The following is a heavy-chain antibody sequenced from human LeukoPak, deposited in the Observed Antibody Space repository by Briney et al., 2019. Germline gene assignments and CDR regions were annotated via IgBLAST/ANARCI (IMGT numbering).Heavy chain of an antibody. D-gene: IGHD5-12*01. CDR3: AKESGYSGEYFDY. CDR2: ISAYDGNT. J-gene: IGHJ4*02. CDR1: GYTFSTSG. Sequence: ASVKVSCKASGYTFSTSGITWVRQAPGQGLEWMGWISAYDGNTNYAQKLQGRVTMTTDTSTGTAYMELRSLTSDDTAVYYCAKESGYSGEYFDYWGQGTLVTVSS. V-gene: IGHV1-18*01.